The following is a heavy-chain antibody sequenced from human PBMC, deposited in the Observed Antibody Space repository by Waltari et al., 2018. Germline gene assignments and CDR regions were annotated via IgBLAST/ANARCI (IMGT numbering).Heavy chain of an antibody. D-gene: IGHD5-12*01. CDR1: RSSIRNNNYY. Sequence: QLQLQESGPGLVKPSETLSLTCTVSRSSIRNNNYYWGWVRQPPGTGLEWIGSFYNSGTTYYNPSLKSRVTISVDTSNNQFSLKLNSVTAADTAVYYCVRGYPDIVATISDYWGQGTLVIVSS. J-gene: IGHJ4*02. CDR2: FYNSGTT. V-gene: IGHV4-39*07. CDR3: VRGYPDIVATISDY.